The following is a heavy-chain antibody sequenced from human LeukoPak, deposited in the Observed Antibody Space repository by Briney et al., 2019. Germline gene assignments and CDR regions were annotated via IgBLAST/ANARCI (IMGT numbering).Heavy chain of an antibody. V-gene: IGHV4-38-2*01. J-gene: IGHJ4*02. Sequence: PSKTLSLTCAVSGYSISSDNYWVWIRQPPGQGLEWTGGIYHSGSTYYNPSLKSRVTMSVDTSKNQFSLKLSSVTAADTAVYYCARAPRDSSSSNYMRRFDYWGQGTLVTVSS. CDR1: GYSISSDNY. CDR3: ARAPRDSSSSNYMRRFDY. D-gene: IGHD3-22*01. CDR2: IYHSGST.